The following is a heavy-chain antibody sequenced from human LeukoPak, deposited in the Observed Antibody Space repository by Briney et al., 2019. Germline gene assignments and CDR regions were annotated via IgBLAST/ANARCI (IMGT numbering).Heavy chain of an antibody. V-gene: IGHV4-61*02. Sequence: SETLSLTCTVSGGSISSGSYYWGWIRQPAGTGLEWIGRIYTSGSTNYNPSLKSRVTISVDTSKNQFSLKLSSVTAADTAVYYCARQGDQLLSLNWFDPWGQGTLVTVSS. D-gene: IGHD2-2*01. J-gene: IGHJ5*02. CDR1: GGSISSGSYY. CDR2: IYTSGST. CDR3: ARQGDQLLSLNWFDP.